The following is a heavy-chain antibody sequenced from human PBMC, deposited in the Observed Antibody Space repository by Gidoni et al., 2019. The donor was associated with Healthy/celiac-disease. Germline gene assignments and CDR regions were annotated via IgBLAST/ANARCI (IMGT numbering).Heavy chain of an antibody. CDR1: GYTLTELS. D-gene: IGHD3-10*01. J-gene: IGHJ3*02. V-gene: IGHV1-24*01. Sequence: QVQLVQSGAEAKKPGASVKVSCKVSGYTLTELSMHWVRQAPGKGLEWMGGFDPEDGETIYAKKFQGRVTMTEDTSTDTAYMELSSPRSEDTAVYYCATHVAMVRGVIRDAFDIWGQGTMVTVSS. CDR3: ATHVAMVRGVIRDAFDI. CDR2: FDPEDGET.